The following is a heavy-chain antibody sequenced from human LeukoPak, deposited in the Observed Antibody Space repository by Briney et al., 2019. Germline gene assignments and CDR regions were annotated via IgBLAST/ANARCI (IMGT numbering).Heavy chain of an antibody. CDR3: AREYSSTSGRHFDY. CDR2: IYSSGST. CDR1: GGSFSSYY. V-gene: IGHV4-4*07. J-gene: IGHJ4*02. D-gene: IGHD6-6*01. Sequence: SETLSLTCTVSGGSFSSYYWTWIRQPAGKGREWIGRIYSSGSTNYNSSLRSRVTISVDKSKNQFSLTLTSVTAADTGVYHCAREYSSTSGRHFDYWGQGILVTVPS.